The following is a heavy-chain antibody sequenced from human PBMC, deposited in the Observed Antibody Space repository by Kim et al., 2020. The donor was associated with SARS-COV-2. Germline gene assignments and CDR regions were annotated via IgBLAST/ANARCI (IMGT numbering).Heavy chain of an antibody. J-gene: IGHJ4*02. CDR2: IYYSGST. D-gene: IGHD3-22*01. V-gene: IGHV4-59*13. Sequence: SETLSLTCTVSGGSISSYYWSWIRQPPGKGLEWIGYIYYSGSTNYNPSLKSRVTISVDTSKNQFSLKLSSVTAADTAVYYCASSYYDSSGYYLYDYWGQGTLVTVSS. CDR1: GGSISSYY. CDR3: ASSYYDSSGYYLYDY.